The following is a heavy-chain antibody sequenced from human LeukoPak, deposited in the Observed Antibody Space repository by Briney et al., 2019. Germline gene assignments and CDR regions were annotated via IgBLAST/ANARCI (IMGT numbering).Heavy chain of an antibody. Sequence: SETLSLTCAVYGGSFSSYYWSWIRQPPGKGLEWIGYIYYSGSTKYNPSLKSRVTISVDTSKNQFSLKLSSVTAADTAVYYCARSNSRVNWFDPWGQGTLVTVSS. J-gene: IGHJ5*02. CDR1: GGSFSSYY. D-gene: IGHD4-11*01. V-gene: IGHV4-59*01. CDR3: ARSNSRVNWFDP. CDR2: IYYSGST.